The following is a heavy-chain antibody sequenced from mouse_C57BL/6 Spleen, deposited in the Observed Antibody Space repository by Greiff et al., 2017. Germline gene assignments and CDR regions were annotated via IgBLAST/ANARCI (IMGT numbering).Heavy chain of an antibody. CDR3: ARAGDDYGNSLYYLDY. Sequence: QVQLQQPGAELVRPGSSVKLSCKASGYTFTSSWMHWVKQRPIQGLEWIGNIDPSDSEPHYNQKFKGKATLTVDKSSSTAYMQLSSLTSEDAAVYVCARAGDDYGNSLYYLDYWGQGTSLTVSS. CDR2: IDPSDSEP. D-gene: IGHD1-1*01. V-gene: IGHV1-52*01. J-gene: IGHJ2*02. CDR1: GYTFTSSW.